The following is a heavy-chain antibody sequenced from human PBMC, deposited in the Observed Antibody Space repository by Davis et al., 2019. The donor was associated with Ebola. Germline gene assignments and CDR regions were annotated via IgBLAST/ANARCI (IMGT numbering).Heavy chain of an antibody. CDR1: GDSFSGYY. J-gene: IGHJ1*01. V-gene: IGHV4-34*01. CDR2: INHSGSV. CDR3: ARGQRQQFGGGFFQH. D-gene: IGHD5-24*01. Sequence: PSETLSLTCAVYGDSFSGYYWTWIRPPPGRGLEWIGEINHSGSVNYNPSLKTRVTMSVDTSKNQISLNLSSVTAADTAMYFCARGQRQQFGGGFFQHWGQGTLVTVSS.